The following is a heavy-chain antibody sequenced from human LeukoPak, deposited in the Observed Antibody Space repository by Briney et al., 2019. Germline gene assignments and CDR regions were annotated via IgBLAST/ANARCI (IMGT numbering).Heavy chain of an antibody. CDR3: ARDSAYLRFLEWDDP. D-gene: IGHD3-3*01. J-gene: IGHJ5*02. CDR2: ISSSGSTI. V-gene: IGHV3-11*04. CDR1: GFTFSDYY. Sequence: PGGSLRLSCAASGFTFSDYYMSWIRQAPGKGLEWVSYISSSGSTIYYADSVKGRFTISRDNAKNSLYLQMNSLRAEDTAVYYCARDSAYLRFLEWDDPWGQGTLVTVSS.